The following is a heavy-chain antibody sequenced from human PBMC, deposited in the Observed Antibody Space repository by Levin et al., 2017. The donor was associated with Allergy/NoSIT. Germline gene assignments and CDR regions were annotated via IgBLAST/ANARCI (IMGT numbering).Heavy chain of an antibody. CDR2: ISWNSGSI. D-gene: IGHD3-16*02. CDR1: GFTFDDYA. CDR3: ARLLSHNHGMDV. Sequence: GGSLRLSCAASGFTFDDYAMHWVRQAPGKGLEWVSGISWNSGSIGYADSVKGRFTISRDNAKNSLYLQMNSLRAEDTALYYCARLLSHNHGMDVWGQGTTVTVSS. J-gene: IGHJ6*02. V-gene: IGHV3-9*01.